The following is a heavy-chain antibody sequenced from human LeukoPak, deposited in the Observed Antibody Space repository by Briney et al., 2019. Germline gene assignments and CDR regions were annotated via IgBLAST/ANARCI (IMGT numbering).Heavy chain of an antibody. CDR2: IWYDGSNK. CDR1: GYSFNDYA. J-gene: IGHJ4*02. Sequence: PGGSLRLSCAASGYSFNDYAMHWVRQAPDKGLEWVAAIWYDGSNKYYADSVKGRFTISRDNSKSTMYLQTDSLRAEDTAVYYCAKDNDLWNSHHRGRGLDYWGQGTLVTVSS. CDR3: AKDNDLWNSHHRGRGLDY. D-gene: IGHD3-3*01. V-gene: IGHV3-33*06.